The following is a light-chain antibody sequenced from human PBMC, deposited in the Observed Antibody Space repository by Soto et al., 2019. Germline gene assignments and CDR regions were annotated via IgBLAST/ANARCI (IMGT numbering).Light chain of an antibody. J-gene: IGLJ1*01. CDR3: SSYTSSSTYV. Sequence: QSVLTQPPSVSGSPGQSVAISCTGTSSDVGSYNRVSWYQQAPGTAPKLVIYEVSNRPSGVPDRFSGSRSGNTASLTISGLQAGDEADYYCSSYTSSSTYVFGTGTQLTVL. V-gene: IGLV2-18*02. CDR1: SSDVGSYNR. CDR2: EVS.